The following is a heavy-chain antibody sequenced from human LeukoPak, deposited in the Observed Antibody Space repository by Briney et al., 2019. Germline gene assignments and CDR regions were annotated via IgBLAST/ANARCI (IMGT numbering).Heavy chain of an antibody. Sequence: GGSLRLSCAASGFTVSSNYMSWVRQAPGKGLEWVSVIFGAGTTYYADSVKGRFTISRDNSKNTLYLQMNSLRAEDTAVYYCARAIQFGGYFDYWGQGTLVTVST. V-gene: IGHV3-53*01. CDR1: GFTVSSNY. J-gene: IGHJ4*02. CDR3: ARAIQFGGYFDY. CDR2: IFGAGTT. D-gene: IGHD2-15*01.